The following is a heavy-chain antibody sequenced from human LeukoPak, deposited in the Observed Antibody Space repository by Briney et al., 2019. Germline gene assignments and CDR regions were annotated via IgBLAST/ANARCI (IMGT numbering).Heavy chain of an antibody. CDR1: GGSVSSNNYQ. V-gene: IGHV4-61*01. CDR2: VYYSGRT. D-gene: IGHD3-22*01. CDR3: VREASTSYYDSSGYYRQTEAFDI. J-gene: IGHJ3*02. Sequence: SETLSLTCSVSGGSVSSNNYQWNWIRQPPGKGLEWIGYVYYSGRTKYNPSLKSRVTISIDTSKNQFSLKLSSVTAADTAVYFCVREASTSYYDSSGYYRQTEAFDIWGQGTVVTVSS.